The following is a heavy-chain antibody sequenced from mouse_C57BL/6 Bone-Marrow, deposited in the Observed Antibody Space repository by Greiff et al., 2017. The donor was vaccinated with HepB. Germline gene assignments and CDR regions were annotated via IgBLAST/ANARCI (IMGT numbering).Heavy chain of an antibody. CDR2: IDPSDSYT. CDR3: ARSNWDDYAMDY. CDR1: GYTFTSYW. V-gene: IGHV1-69*01. D-gene: IGHD4-1*02. J-gene: IGHJ4*01. Sequence: QVQLQQPGAELVMPGASVKLSCKASGYTFTSYWMHWVKQRPGQGLEWIGDIDPSDSYTNYNQKVKGKSTLTVDKSSNTAYMQLSSLTSEDSAVYYCARSNWDDYAMDYWGQGTSVTVSS.